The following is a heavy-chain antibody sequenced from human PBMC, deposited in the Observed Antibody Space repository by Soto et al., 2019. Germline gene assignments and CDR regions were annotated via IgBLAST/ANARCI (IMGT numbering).Heavy chain of an antibody. CDR2: IYYSGST. J-gene: IGHJ3*02. CDR1: GGSISSGGYY. V-gene: IGHV4-31*03. D-gene: IGHD6-6*01. CDR3: ARAHIAARVGDAFDN. Sequence: SETLSLTCTVSGGSISSGGYYWSWIRQHPGKGLEWIGYIYYSGSTYYNPSLKSRVTISVDTSKNQFSLKLSSVTAADTAVYYCARAHIAARVGDAFDNWGQGTMVTVSS.